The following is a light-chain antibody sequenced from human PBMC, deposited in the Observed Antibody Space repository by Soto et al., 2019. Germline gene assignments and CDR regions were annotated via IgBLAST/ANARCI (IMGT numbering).Light chain of an antibody. CDR1: QSISSG. CDR2: KAS. CDR3: QRYNSSPT. J-gene: IGKJ1*01. Sequence: DIQMTQSPSTLSASVGDRVTITCRASQSISSGLAWYQQKPGKAPKLLIYKASSLESGVPSRLSGSGSGTEFTLTISSLQPDDFATYYCQRYNSSPTFGQGTKVEIK. V-gene: IGKV1-5*03.